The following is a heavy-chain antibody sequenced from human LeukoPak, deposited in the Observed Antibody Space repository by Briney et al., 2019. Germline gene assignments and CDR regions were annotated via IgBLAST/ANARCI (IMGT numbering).Heavy chain of an antibody. CDR3: ARVGPGYCSGGSCYQYYYMDV. CDR2: ISSSGSSI. D-gene: IGHD2-15*01. V-gene: IGHV3-48*03. CDR1: GFTFSSYE. Sequence: GGSLRLSCAASGFTFSSYEMNWVRQAPGKGLEWVSYISSSGSSIYYADSVKGRFTISRDNAKNSLYLQMNSLRAEDTAVYYCARVGPGYCSGGSCYQYYYMDVWGKGTTVTVSS. J-gene: IGHJ6*03.